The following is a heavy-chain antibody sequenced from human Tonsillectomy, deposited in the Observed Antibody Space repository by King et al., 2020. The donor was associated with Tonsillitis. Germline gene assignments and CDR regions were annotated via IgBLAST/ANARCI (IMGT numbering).Heavy chain of an antibody. CDR1: KC. V-gene: IGHV2-70*11. Sequence: KCVSWIRQPPGKALELLARIDWDDNKYYNTSLKTRLTISMETSKTQVVLTMTNMDPVDTATYYCARLIGVGATFFDYWGPGILVTVSS. CDR3: ARLIGVGATFFDY. CDR2: IDWDDNK. D-gene: IGHD1-26*01. J-gene: IGHJ4*02.